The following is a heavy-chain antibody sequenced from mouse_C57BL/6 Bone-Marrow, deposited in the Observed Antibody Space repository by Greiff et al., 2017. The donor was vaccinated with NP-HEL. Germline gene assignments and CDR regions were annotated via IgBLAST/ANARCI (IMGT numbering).Heavy chain of an antibody. J-gene: IGHJ1*03. V-gene: IGHV3-6*01. CDR3: ARGEFITTVVAHWYCDV. Sequence: EVQLKESGPGLVKPSQSLSLTCSFTGYSITSGYYWNWIRQFPGNKLEWMGYISYDFSHTSNPSLTHRISSTRDTSKNPFFLKLKSVTTEDTATYYCARGEFITTVVAHWYCDVWGTGTTVTVSS. CDR2: ISYDFSH. CDR1: GYSITSGYY. D-gene: IGHD1-1*01.